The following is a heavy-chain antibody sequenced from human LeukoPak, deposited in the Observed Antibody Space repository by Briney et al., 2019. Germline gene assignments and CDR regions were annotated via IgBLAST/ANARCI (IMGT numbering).Heavy chain of an antibody. V-gene: IGHV3-30*02. CDR2: IRYDGANR. Sequence: GGSLRLSCAASGFSLSNYGMHWVRQAPGKGLEWVAGIRYDGANRYYADSVKGRFTISRDNSKNTLDRQMNRLRTEDTAVYYCARSYYPDLSATPDYWGQGTLVTVS. CDR1: GFSLSNYG. J-gene: IGHJ4*02. D-gene: IGHD3-22*01. CDR3: ARSYYPDLSATPDY.